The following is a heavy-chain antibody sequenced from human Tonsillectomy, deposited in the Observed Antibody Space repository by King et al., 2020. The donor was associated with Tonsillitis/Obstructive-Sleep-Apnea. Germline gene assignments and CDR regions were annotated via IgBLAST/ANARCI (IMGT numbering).Heavy chain of an antibody. CDR1: GFSFSSYD. V-gene: IGHV3-13*01. CDR3: ARADSGGGPMFDP. Sequence: VQLVESGGGLVQPGGSLRLSCAASGFSFSSYDMHWVRLVIGKGLEWVSSIGTAGNTYYPGSVKGRFTISRENAKNSLHLQMNGLRAGDTAVYYCARADSGGGPMFDPWGQGTLVTVSS. J-gene: IGHJ5*02. CDR2: IGTAGNT. D-gene: IGHD2-15*01.